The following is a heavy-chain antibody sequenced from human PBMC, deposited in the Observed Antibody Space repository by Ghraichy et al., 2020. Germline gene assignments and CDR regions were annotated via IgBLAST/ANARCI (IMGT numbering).Heavy chain of an antibody. V-gene: IGHV3-23*01. Sequence: GGSLRLSCAASGFNFNSYAMTWVRQAPGKGLEWVTGITGSGERTYYADSVKGRFIVSRDNSMNTVFLQMNSLGAEDTAVYYCAKVTSTTPGGFHAFHVCGQGTMVTVSS. CDR2: ITGSGERT. J-gene: IGHJ3*01. D-gene: IGHD2-15*01. CDR1: GFNFNSYA. CDR3: AKVTSTTPGGFHAFHV.